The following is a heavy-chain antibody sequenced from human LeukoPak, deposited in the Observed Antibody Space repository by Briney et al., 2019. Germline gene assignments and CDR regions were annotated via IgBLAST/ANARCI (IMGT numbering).Heavy chain of an antibody. CDR3: ARDLNVAVAGPIFDS. Sequence: SETLSLTCTLSGGSISSYYWSWLRRPAGKGLEWIGRIYTTGSTNYNPSLTSRVTMSADTSKNQFSLKLSSVTAADTAVYYCARDLNVAVAGPIFDSWGQGTLVTVSS. CDR1: GGSISSYY. J-gene: IGHJ4*02. V-gene: IGHV4-4*07. CDR2: IYTTGST. D-gene: IGHD6-19*01.